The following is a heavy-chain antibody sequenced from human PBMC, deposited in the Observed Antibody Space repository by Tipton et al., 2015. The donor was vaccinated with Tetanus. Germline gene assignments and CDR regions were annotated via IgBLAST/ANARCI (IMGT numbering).Heavy chain of an antibody. CDR3: ARWGDASGSTNLYAFDI. CDR2: TPHSGTT. Sequence: TLSLTCSVSGASISSYYWNWIRQVPGMGLEWIGYTPHSGTTNYNPSLSGRVTTSVDTSKNQFSLKMSSVTAADTAVYYCARWGDASGSTNLYAFDIWGQGTMVSVSS. CDR1: GASISSYY. V-gene: IGHV4-59*01. D-gene: IGHD3-10*01. J-gene: IGHJ3*02.